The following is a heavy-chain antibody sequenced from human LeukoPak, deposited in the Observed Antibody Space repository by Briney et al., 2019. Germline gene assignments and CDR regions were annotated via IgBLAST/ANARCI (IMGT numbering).Heavy chain of an antibody. CDR3: AKDFPPFYDILTGYYSWFDP. CDR2: ISSSGSTI. J-gene: IGHJ5*02. D-gene: IGHD3-9*01. Sequence: GGSLRLSCAASGFTFSDYYMSWIRQAPGKGLEWVSYISSSGSTIYYADSVKGRFTISRDNSKNTLYLQMNSLRAEDTAVYYCAKDFPPFYDILTGYYSWFDPWGQGTLVTVSS. V-gene: IGHV3-11*04. CDR1: GFTFSDYY.